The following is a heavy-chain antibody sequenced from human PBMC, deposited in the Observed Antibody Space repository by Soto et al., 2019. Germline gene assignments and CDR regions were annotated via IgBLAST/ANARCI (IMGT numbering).Heavy chain of an antibody. Sequence: SVKVSCKASGGTFSSYAISWVRQAPGQGLEWMGGIIPIFGTANYAQKFQGRVTITADESTSTAYMELSSLRSEDTAVYYCARDRPVGYCSGVSCYNRPTNWFDPWGQGTLVTVAS. CDR1: GGTFSSYA. CDR2: IIPIFGTA. D-gene: IGHD2-15*01. CDR3: ARDRPVGYCSGVSCYNRPTNWFDP. J-gene: IGHJ5*02. V-gene: IGHV1-69*13.